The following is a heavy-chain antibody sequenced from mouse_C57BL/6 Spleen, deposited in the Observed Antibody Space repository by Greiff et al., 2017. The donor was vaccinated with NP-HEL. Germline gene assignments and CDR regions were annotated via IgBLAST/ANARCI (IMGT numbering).Heavy chain of an antibody. J-gene: IGHJ3*01. CDR1: GYAFSSSW. Sequence: QVQLKESGPELVKPGASVKISCKASGYAFSSSWMNWVKQRPGKGLEWIGRIYPGDGDTNYNGKFKGKATLTADKSSSTAYMQLSSLTSEDSAVYFCAREGTTPLAYWGQGTLVTVSA. CDR2: IYPGDGDT. CDR3: AREGTTPLAY. D-gene: IGHD1-1*01. V-gene: IGHV1-82*01.